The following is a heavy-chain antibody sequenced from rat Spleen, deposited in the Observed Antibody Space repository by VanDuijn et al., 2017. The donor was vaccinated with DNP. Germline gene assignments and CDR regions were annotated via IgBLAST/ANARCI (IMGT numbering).Heavy chain of an antibody. D-gene: IGHD1-1*01. Sequence: EVQLVESGGDLVQPGRSLKLSCVASGFTFNNYWMTWIRQVPGKGLEWFASITSSGSDTYYPDSVKGRFTISRDNAKSTLYLQMDSLRSEDTATYYCATRVVGDYWGQGVMVTVSS. CDR2: ITSSGSDT. J-gene: IGHJ2*01. CDR3: ATRVVGDY. CDR1: GFTFNNYW. V-gene: IGHV5-31*01.